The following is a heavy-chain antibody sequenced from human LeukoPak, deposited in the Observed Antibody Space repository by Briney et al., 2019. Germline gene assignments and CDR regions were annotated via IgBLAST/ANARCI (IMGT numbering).Heavy chain of an antibody. V-gene: IGHV4-38-2*02. D-gene: IGHD3-22*01. CDR2: IYHSGST. CDR3: ARPSSMYYYASTGYLGDAFDI. CDR1: GYSISSGYY. J-gene: IGHJ3*02. Sequence: PSETLSLTCTVSGYSISSGYYWGWIRQPPGKGLEWIGSIYHSGSTYYNPSLKSRVTISVDTSKNQFSLKLSSVTAADTAVYYCARPSSMYYYASTGYLGDAFDIWGQGTMVTVSS.